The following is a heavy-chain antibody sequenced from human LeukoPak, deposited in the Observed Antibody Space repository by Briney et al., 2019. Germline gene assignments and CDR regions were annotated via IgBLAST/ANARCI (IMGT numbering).Heavy chain of an antibody. J-gene: IGHJ6*03. CDR3: AKGYYDFWSGYYSYYYMDV. V-gene: IGHV3-11*04. CDR1: GFTFSDYY. Sequence: PGGSLRLSCAASGFTFSDYYMSWIRQAPGKGLEWASYISSSGSTIYYADSVKGRFTISRDNAKNSLYLQMNSLRAEDTAVYYCAKGYYDFWSGYYSYYYMDVRGKGTTVTVSS. CDR2: ISSSGSTI. D-gene: IGHD3-3*01.